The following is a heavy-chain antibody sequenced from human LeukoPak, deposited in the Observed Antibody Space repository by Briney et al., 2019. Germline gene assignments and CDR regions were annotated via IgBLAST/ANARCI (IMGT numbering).Heavy chain of an antibody. Sequence: SETLSLTCTVSGGSISSSSYYWGWIRQPPGKGLEWIGSIYYSGSTYYNPSLKSRVTISVDTSKNQFSLKLSSVTAADTAVYYCARGPTTMPYFDYWGQGTLVTVSS. CDR2: IYYSGST. V-gene: IGHV4-39*07. D-gene: IGHD2-2*01. J-gene: IGHJ4*02. CDR1: GGSISSSSYY. CDR3: ARGPTTMPYFDY.